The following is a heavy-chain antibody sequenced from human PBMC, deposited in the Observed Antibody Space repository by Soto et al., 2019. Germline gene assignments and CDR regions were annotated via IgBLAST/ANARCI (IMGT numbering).Heavy chain of an antibody. D-gene: IGHD2-2*01. CDR1: GGSISSYY. J-gene: IGHJ5*02. CDR2: IYYSGST. Sequence: SETLSLTCTVSGGSISSYYWSWIRQPPGKGLEWIGYIYYSGSTNYNPSLKSRVTISVDTSKNQFSLKLSSVTAADTAVYYCARVRYQLLQPGNWFDPWGQGTLVTVSS. CDR3: ARVRYQLLQPGNWFDP. V-gene: IGHV4-59*08.